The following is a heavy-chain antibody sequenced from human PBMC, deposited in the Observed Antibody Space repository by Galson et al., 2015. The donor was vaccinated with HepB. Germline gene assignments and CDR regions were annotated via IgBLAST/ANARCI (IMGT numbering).Heavy chain of an antibody. CDR2: INWNGGST. Sequence: SLRLSCAASGFTFDDYGMSWVRQAPGKGLEWVSGINWNGGSTGYADSVKGRFTISRDNAKNSLYLQMNSLRAEDTALYYCARAPETGDLVYFDYWGQGTLVTVSS. CDR1: GFTFDDYG. V-gene: IGHV3-20*04. D-gene: IGHD7-27*01. J-gene: IGHJ4*02. CDR3: ARAPETGDLVYFDY.